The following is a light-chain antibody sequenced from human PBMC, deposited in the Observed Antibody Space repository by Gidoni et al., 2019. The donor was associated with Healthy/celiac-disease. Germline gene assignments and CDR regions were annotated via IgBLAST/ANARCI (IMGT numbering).Light chain of an antibody. CDR1: SRDVVSYNL. J-gene: IGLJ2*01. CDR3: CSYAVKV. V-gene: IGLV2-23*02. Sequence: QSALTQPASVSGSPGQSITISCTGTSRDVVSYNLVSWYQQHPGKAPKRMIYEVSKRPSRVSNRFSGSKSCNTASLTISGLQAEDEADYYCCSYAVKVFGGGTKLTVL. CDR2: EVS.